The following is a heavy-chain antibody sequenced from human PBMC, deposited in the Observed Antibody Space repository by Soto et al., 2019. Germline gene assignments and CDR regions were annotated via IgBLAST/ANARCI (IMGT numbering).Heavy chain of an antibody. V-gene: IGHV1-69*08. CDR3: AREQYGGDQMI. Sequence: QVQLVQSGAEVKKPGSSVKVSCKASGGTFSSYTISWVRQAPGQGLEWMGRIIPILGIANYAQKFQGRVTITADTSTSTAYMELSSLRSEDTAVYYCAREQYGGDQMIWGQGTLVTVSS. D-gene: IGHD2-21*02. CDR2: IIPILGIA. CDR1: GGTFSSYT. J-gene: IGHJ4*02.